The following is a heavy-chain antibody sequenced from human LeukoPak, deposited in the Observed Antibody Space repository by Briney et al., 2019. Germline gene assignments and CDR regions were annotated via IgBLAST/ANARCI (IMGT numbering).Heavy chain of an antibody. CDR3: AKGRGRSYPHYYMDV. J-gene: IGHJ6*03. CDR1: GCTFSSYG. CDR2: IRYDGSDK. Sequence: PGGSLRLSCAASGCTFSSYGMHWVRQAPGKGLEWVAFIRYDGSDKYYADSVKGRFTISRDNSKNTLYLQMNSLRAEDTAVYYCAKGRGRSYPHYYMDVWGKGTTVTVSS. V-gene: IGHV3-30*02. D-gene: IGHD1-26*01.